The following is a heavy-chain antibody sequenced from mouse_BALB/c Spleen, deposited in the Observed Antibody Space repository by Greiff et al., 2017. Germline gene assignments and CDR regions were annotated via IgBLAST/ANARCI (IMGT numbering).Heavy chain of an antibody. Sequence: QVQLQQSGAELMKPGASVKISCKATGYTFSSYWIEWVKQRPGHGLEWIGEILPGSGSTNYNEKFKGKATFTADTSSNTAYMQLSSLTSEDSAVYYCARGGGNYPPWYFDVWGAGTTVTVSS. J-gene: IGHJ1*01. D-gene: IGHD2-1*01. CDR3: ARGGGNYPPWYFDV. V-gene: IGHV1-9*01. CDR1: GYTFSSYW. CDR2: ILPGSGST.